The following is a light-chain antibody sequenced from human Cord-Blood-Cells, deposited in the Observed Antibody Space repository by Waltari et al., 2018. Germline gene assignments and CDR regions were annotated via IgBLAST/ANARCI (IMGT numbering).Light chain of an antibody. CDR3: QQRSNWPLT. CDR2: DAS. J-gene: IGKJ4*01. CDR1: QSVSSY. Sequence: VLTQSPATLSLSPGERAPLTCRASQSVSSYLALYQQKPGQAPRLLIYDASNRATGIPARFSGSGSGTDFTLTISSLEPEDFAVYYCQQRSNWPLTFGGGTKVEIK. V-gene: IGKV3-11*01.